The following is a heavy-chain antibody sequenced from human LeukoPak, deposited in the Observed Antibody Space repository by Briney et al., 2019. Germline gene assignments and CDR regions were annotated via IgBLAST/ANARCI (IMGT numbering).Heavy chain of an antibody. CDR2: ISSSSSYI. J-gene: IGHJ4*02. Sequence: GGSLRLSCAASGFTFSDYYMSWIRQAPGKGLEWVSSISSSSSYIYYADSVKDRFTISRDNAKNSLYLQMNSLRAEDTAVYYCARGGYSSSWYFDYWGQGTLVTVSS. V-gene: IGHV3-11*06. CDR3: ARGGYSSSWYFDY. D-gene: IGHD6-13*01. CDR1: GFTFSDYY.